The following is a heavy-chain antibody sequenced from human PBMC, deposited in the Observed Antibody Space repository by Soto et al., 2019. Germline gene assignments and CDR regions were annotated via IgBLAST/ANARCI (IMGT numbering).Heavy chain of an antibody. CDR3: ARDSSGWYLPENYYGMDV. J-gene: IGHJ6*02. Sequence: KQSQTLSLTCAISGDSVSSNSAAWNWIRQSPSRGLEWLGRTYYRSKWYNDYAVSVKSRITINPDTSKNQFSLQLNSVTPEDTAVYYCARDSSGWYLPENYYGMDVWGQGTTVTVSS. D-gene: IGHD6-19*01. CDR2: TYYRSKWYN. V-gene: IGHV6-1*01. CDR1: GDSVSSNSAA.